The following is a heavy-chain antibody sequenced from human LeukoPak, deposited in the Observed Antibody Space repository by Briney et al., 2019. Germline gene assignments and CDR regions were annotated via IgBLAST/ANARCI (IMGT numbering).Heavy chain of an antibody. CDR3: ADPGVGF. J-gene: IGHJ4*02. Sequence: GGSLRLSCVASGFTFSTYWMSWVRQAPGKGLEWVANIKQNGSETSYVGSVKGRFTISRDNAKNSLYLLMNNLGAEDTAVYYCADPGVGFWGQGTLVTVSS. CDR2: IKQNGSET. V-gene: IGHV3-7*01. D-gene: IGHD2-8*01. CDR1: GFTFSTYW.